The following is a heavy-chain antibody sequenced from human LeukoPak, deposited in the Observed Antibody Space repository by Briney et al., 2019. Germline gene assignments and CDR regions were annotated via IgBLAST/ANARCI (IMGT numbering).Heavy chain of an antibody. CDR2: ISAYNGNT. J-gene: IGHJ4*02. V-gene: IGHV1-18*01. Sequence: ASVKVSCKASGYTFTSYGISWVRQAPGHGLEWMGWISAYNGNTNYAQKLQGRVTMTTDTSTSTAYMELRSLRSDDTAVYYCARVRYCSGGSCYYFDYWGQGTLVTVSS. CDR1: GYTFTSYG. D-gene: IGHD2-15*01. CDR3: ARVRYCSGGSCYYFDY.